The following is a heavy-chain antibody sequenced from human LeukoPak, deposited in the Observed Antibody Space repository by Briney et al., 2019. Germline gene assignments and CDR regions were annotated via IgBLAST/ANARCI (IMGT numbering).Heavy chain of an antibody. D-gene: IGHD6-13*01. V-gene: IGHV4-34*01. CDR2: INHSGST. J-gene: IGHJ6*03. CDR3: ARGLAAAGTYYYYYMDV. Sequence: SETLSLTCAVYGGSFSGYYWSWLRQPPGKGLEWIGEINHSGSTNYNPSLKSRVTISVDTSKNQFSLKLSSVTAADTAVYYCARGLAAAGTYYYYYMDVGGKGTTVTVSS. CDR1: GGSFSGYY.